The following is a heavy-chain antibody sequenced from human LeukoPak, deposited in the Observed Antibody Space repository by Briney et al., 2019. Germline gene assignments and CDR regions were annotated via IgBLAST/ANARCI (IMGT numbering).Heavy chain of an antibody. V-gene: IGHV1-24*01. Sequence: ASVKVSCKVSGYTLTELSMHWVRQAPGKGLEWMGGFDPEDGETTYAQKFQGRVTMTEDTSTDTAYMELSSLRSEDTAVYYCARELAVVTTTDYYYYGMDVWGQGTTVTVSS. D-gene: IGHD4-23*01. CDR3: ARELAVVTTTDYYYYGMDV. CDR2: FDPEDGET. J-gene: IGHJ6*02. CDR1: GYTLTELS.